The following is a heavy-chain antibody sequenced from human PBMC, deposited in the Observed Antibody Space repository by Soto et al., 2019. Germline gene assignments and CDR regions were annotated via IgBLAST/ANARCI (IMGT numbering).Heavy chain of an antibody. D-gene: IGHD2-21*01. J-gene: IGHJ3*02. Sequence: GASVKVSCKASGYTFTSYDISWVRQATGQGLEWMGWMNPNSGNTGYAQKFQGRVTMTRNTSISTAYMELSSLRSEDTAVYYCARIPSQFDAFDIWGQGTMVTVSS. CDR2: MNPNSGNT. CDR1: GYTFTSYD. V-gene: IGHV1-8*01. CDR3: ARIPSQFDAFDI.